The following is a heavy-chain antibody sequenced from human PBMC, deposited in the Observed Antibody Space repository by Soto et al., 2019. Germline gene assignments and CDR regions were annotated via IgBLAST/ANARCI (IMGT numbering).Heavy chain of an antibody. CDR1: GFTFSSYS. CDR2: ISSSSSYI. V-gene: IGHV3-21*01. Sequence: EVQLVESGGGLVKPGGSLRLSCAASGFTFSSYSMNWVRQAPGKGLEWVSSISSSSSYIYYADSVKGRFTISRDNAKNSLYLQMNGLRAEDTAGYYCARDWNREFDPWGQGTLVTVSS. J-gene: IGHJ5*02. D-gene: IGHD1-1*01. CDR3: ARDWNREFDP.